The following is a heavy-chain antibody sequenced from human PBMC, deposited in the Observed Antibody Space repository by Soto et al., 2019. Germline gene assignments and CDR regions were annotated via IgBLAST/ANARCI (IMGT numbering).Heavy chain of an antibody. V-gene: IGHV4-39*01. Sequence: PSETLSVTCSVSGGSISSGTYYWAWIRQPPGKGLEWIGSFYYSGNTYYNPSLKSRVTISVDTSKNQFSLNLRSVTAADTAVYYCAREGLTVTTSHPFFLDCWGQGTLVTVSS. CDR3: AREGLTVTTSHPFFLDC. D-gene: IGHD4-17*01. CDR1: GGSISSGTYY. J-gene: IGHJ4*02. CDR2: FYYSGNT.